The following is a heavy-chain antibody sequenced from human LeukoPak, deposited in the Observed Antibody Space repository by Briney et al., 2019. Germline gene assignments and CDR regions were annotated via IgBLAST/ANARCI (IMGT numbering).Heavy chain of an antibody. CDR3: AKIRLPGTVTGGGIDI. V-gene: IGHV3-23*01. CDR2: ISASGANT. CDR1: GFIFSSYA. D-gene: IGHD2-8*02. J-gene: IGHJ3*02. Sequence: GGSLRLSCAASGFIFSSYAMSWVRQAPGKGLEWVSSISASGANTYYADSVKGRFTISRDKSKNTLYLQMNTLRAEDTAVYYCAKIRLPGTVTGGGIDIWGQGTMVTVSS.